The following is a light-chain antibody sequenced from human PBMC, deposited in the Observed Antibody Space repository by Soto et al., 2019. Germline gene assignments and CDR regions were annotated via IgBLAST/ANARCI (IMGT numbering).Light chain of an antibody. V-gene: IGLV1-44*01. J-gene: IGLJ1*01. Sequence: QSVLTQPPSASGTPGQRVTISWSGGSSNMGTNTVSWYQQVPGTAPKVLIYVNDQRPSGVPDRFSGSNSGTSASLAISGLQPEDEAEYYCVAWDDSLNGHVFGTGTKVTVL. CDR1: SSNMGTNT. CDR3: VAWDDSLNGHV. CDR2: VND.